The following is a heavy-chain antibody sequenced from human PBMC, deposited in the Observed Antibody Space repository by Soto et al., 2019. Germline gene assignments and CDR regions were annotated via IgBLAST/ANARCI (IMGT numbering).Heavy chain of an antibody. J-gene: IGHJ5*02. CDR1: GYTFTSYG. CDR3: ARTFFGAVAGTRIWFDP. Sequence: QVQLVQSGAEVKKPGASVKVSCKASGYTFTSYGISWVRQAPGQGLEWMGWISAYNGNTNYAQKLQGRVTMTTDTSTSTAYMELRSLRSDDTAVYYCARTFFGAVAGTRIWFDPWGQGTLVTVSS. D-gene: IGHD6-19*01. V-gene: IGHV1-18*04. CDR2: ISAYNGNT.